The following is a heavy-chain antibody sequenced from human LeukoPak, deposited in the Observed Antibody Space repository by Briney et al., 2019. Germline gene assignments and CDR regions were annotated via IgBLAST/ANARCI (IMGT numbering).Heavy chain of an antibody. CDR2: IYYSGST. V-gene: IGHV4-59*08. J-gene: IGHJ4*02. CDR1: GGSISSYY. Sequence: SETLSLTCTVSGGSISSYYWSWIRQPPGKGLEWIGYIYYSGSTNYNPSLKSRVTISVDTSKNQFSLKLSSVTAADTAVYYCARTRDGYNFDYWGQGTLVTVSS. D-gene: IGHD5-24*01. CDR3: ARTRDGYNFDY.